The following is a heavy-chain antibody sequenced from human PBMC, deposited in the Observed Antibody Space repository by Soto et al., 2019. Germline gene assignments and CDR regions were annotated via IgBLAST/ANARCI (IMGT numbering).Heavy chain of an antibody. V-gene: IGHV4-59*01. CDR2: IYYSGST. D-gene: IGHD3-10*01. J-gene: IGHJ4*02. Sequence: PSETLSLTCSVSGGSISSYYWSWIRQPPGKGLEWIGYIYYSGSTNYNPSLKSRVTISVDTSKNQFSLKLSSVTAADTAVYYCARGGITMLTYWGQGTLVTVSS. CDR1: GGSISSYY. CDR3: ARGGITMLTY.